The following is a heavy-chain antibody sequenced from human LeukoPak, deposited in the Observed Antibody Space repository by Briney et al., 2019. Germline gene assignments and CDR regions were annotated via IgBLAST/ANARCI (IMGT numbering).Heavy chain of an antibody. Sequence: SETLSLTCTVSGGSISSIYWSWIRHPPGRGREWVGYIHYSGSTNYNPSLTSRVPISVDTSKNQLSLKLSSVTAADTAVYYCARVIVGGLYYFDYWGQGTLVTVSS. CDR3: ARVIVGGLYYFDY. J-gene: IGHJ4*02. CDR1: GGSISSIY. D-gene: IGHD2-15*01. V-gene: IGHV4-59*01. CDR2: IHYSGST.